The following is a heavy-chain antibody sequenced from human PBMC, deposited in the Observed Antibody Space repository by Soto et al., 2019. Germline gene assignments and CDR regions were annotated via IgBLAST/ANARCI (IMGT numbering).Heavy chain of an antibody. Sequence: PGGSLRLSCAASGFTFSNYAMHWVRQVPGKGLESVSAINANGGSTYYTESVKGRVTITADKSTSTAYMELSSLRSEDTAVYYCASSYYYDSSGYYSAFDIWGQGTMVTVSS. V-gene: IGHV3-64*02. D-gene: IGHD3-22*01. J-gene: IGHJ3*02. CDR3: ASSYYYDSSGYYSAFDI. CDR1: GFTFSNYA. CDR2: INANGGST.